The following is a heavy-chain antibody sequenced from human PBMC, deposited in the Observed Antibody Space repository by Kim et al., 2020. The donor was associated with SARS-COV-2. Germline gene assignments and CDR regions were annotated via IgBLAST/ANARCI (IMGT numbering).Heavy chain of an antibody. Sequence: SETLSLTCTVSGGSISSSSYYWGWIRQPPGKGLEWIGSIYYSGSTYYNPSLKSRVTISVDTSKNQFSLKLSSVTAADTAVYYCARNYDSSGYYLKSYHFDFWGQGTLVTVSS. V-gene: IGHV4-39*01. CDR2: IYYSGST. CDR1: GGSISSSSYY. D-gene: IGHD3-22*01. CDR3: ARNYDSSGYYLKSYHFDF. J-gene: IGHJ4*02.